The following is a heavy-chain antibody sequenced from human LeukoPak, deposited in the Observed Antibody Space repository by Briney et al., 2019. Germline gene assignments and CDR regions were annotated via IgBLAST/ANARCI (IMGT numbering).Heavy chain of an antibody. CDR2: ISYDGSNK. CDR3: AKSGSGRQTVSGYYYYMDV. J-gene: IGHJ6*03. Sequence: GGSLRLSCAASGFTFDDYGMSWVRQAPGKGLEWVAVISYDGSNKYYADSVKGRFTISRDNSKNTVYLQMNSLRREDTALYYCAKSGSGRQTVSGYYYYMDVWGKGTTVTISS. D-gene: IGHD3-10*01. V-gene: IGHV3-30*18. CDR1: GFTFDDYG.